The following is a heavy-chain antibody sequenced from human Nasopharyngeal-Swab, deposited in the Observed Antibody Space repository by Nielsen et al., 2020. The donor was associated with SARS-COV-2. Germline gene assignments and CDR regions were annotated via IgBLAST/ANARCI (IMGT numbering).Heavy chain of an antibody. CDR2: IYPGYSDT. CDR1: GYLFPAYW. J-gene: IGHJ4*02. V-gene: IGHV5-51*01. CDR3: ARGIDFDY. Sequence: GESLKISCTGSGYLFPAYWIAWVRQVPGKGLEWLGIIYPGYSDTTYRPSFQGRVTLSADKSINTAYLQWTSLQASDTGIYYCARGIDFDYWGQGSLVTVSS.